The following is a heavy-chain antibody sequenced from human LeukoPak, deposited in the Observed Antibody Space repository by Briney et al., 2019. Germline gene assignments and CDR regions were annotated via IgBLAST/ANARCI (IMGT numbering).Heavy chain of an antibody. CDR2: ISAYNGNT. V-gene: IGHV1-18*04. Sequence: ASVKVSCKASGYTFTGYYMHWVRQAPGQGLEWMGWISAYNGNTNYAQKLQGRVTMTTETSTSTAYMELRSLTSDDTAVYYCARTSRGSGSYFVYWGQGTLVTVSS. CDR3: ARTSRGSGSYFVY. J-gene: IGHJ4*02. D-gene: IGHD3-10*01. CDR1: GYTFTGYY.